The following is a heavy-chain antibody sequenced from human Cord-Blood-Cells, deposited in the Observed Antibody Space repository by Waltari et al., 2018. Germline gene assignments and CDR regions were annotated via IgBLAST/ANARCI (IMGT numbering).Heavy chain of an antibody. CDR2: ISSSGSTI. Sequence: EVQLVESGGGLVQPGGSMRLSCAASAFTFSSYEMNWVRQAPGKGLEWVSYISSSGSTIYYADSVKGRFTISRDNAKNSLYLQMNSLRAEDTAVYYCAREGLWFRESHAFDIWGQGTMVTVSS. CDR1: AFTFSSYE. CDR3: AREGLWFRESHAFDI. D-gene: IGHD3-10*01. V-gene: IGHV3-48*03. J-gene: IGHJ3*02.